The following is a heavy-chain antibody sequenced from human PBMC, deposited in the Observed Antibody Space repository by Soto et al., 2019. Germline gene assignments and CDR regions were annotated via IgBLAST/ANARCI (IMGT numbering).Heavy chain of an antibody. J-gene: IGHJ3*02. V-gene: IGHV4-39*01. D-gene: IGHD1-1*01. CDR3: ARRELEPTNNDVFHI. Sequence: XETLSLTFAVAGCSMSSSNHYWDWIRQPRGKGPEWIGRIYYSGSTYYNPSLKSRVTISVDTSKNQFSLKLSSVTAADTAVYYCARRELEPTNNDVFHIWRQGKMVTVSS. CDR1: GCSMSSSNHY. CDR2: IYYSGST.